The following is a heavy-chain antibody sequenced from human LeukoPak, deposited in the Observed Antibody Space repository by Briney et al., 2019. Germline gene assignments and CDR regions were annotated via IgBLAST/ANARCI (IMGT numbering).Heavy chain of an antibody. CDR1: GGSISSYY. CDR2: INHSGST. V-gene: IGHV4-59*12. J-gene: IGHJ6*03. CDR3: ARDTQYYGSGSYYKEYYYYYMDV. Sequence: SETLSLTCTVSGGSISSYYWTWIRQSPGKGLEWIGEINHSGSTYYNPSLKSRVTISVDTSKNQFSLKLSSVTAADTAVYYCARDTQYYGSGSYYKEYYYYYMDVWGKGTTVTVSS. D-gene: IGHD3-10*01.